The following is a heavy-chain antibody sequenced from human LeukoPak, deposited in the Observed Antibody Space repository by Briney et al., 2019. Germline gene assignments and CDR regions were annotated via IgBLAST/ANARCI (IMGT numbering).Heavy chain of an antibody. V-gene: IGHV3-53*01. CDR2: IYSGGYT. J-gene: IGHJ4*02. CDR1: GLTVSNNY. D-gene: IGHD6-19*01. Sequence: PGGSLRLSCVASGLTVSNNYMSWVRQAPGKGLEWGSVIYSGGYTYYADSVKGRFTISRDNSKNTMYLQMNSLRAEDTAVYYCARDGGSGWFKNDYWGQGTLVTVSS. CDR3: ARDGGSGWFKNDY.